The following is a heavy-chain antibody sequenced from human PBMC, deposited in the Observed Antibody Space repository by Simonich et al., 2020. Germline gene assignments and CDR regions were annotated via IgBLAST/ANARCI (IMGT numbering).Heavy chain of an antibody. V-gene: IGHV3-30*07. CDR2: ISYDESKK. CDR3: AREGLLLDAFDI. J-gene: IGHJ3*02. CDR1: GFTFSSYA. D-gene: IGHD2-15*01. Sequence: QVQLVESGGGVVQPGRSLRLSCAASGFTFSSYAMHWVRQATGKGLEWVAVISYDESKKYYADSVKGRFTISRDNSKNTLYLQMNSLRAEDTAVYYCAREGLLLDAFDIWGQGTMVTVSS.